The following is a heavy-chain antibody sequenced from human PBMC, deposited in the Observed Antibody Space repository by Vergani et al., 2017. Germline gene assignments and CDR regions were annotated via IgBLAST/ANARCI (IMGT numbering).Heavy chain of an antibody. CDR2: MNLNSGNT. CDR1: GYTFSSYD. J-gene: IGHJ4*02. V-gene: IGHV1-8*01. Sequence: QVQLVQSGAEVKKPGASVKVSCQASGYTFSSYDINWVRQATGQGLEWMGCMNLNSGNTGYAQKFQGRVTMTRNTSIGTAYMELSSLRSEDTAVYYCASAKTLTGGKYYFDYWGQGTLVTVSS. D-gene: IGHD3-16*01. CDR3: ASAKTLTGGKYYFDY.